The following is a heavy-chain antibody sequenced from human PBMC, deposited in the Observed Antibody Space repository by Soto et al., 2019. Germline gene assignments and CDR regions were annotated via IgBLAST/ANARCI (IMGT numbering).Heavy chain of an antibody. J-gene: IGHJ4*02. CDR3: AGDITDY. D-gene: IGHD2-15*01. V-gene: IGHV4-34*01. CDR2: INHNGSA. Sequence: NPSETLSLTCAVYGGSLSDNYWSWIRQPPGKGLEWIGEINHNGSANYKPSLKSRVTISLDTSKNQFSLKLSSVTAADTAVYYCAGDITDYWGQGTLVTVSS. CDR1: GGSLSDNY.